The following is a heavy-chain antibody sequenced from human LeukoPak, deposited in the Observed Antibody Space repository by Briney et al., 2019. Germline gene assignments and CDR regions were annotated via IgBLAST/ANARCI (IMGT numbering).Heavy chain of an antibody. V-gene: IGHV1-18*01. CDR3: ARSGYCSSTSCYDNYYYYYGMDV. D-gene: IGHD2-2*01. J-gene: IGHJ6*02. CDR2: NSVYNGNT. CDR1: GYTFTSYG. Sequence: ASVKVSCMASGYTFTSYGINWVRQAPGQGLEWMGWNSVYNGNTNYAQKLQGRVTMTTDTSTSTAYMELRSLRSDDTAVYYCARSGYCSSTSCYDNYYYYYGMDVWGQGTTVTVSS.